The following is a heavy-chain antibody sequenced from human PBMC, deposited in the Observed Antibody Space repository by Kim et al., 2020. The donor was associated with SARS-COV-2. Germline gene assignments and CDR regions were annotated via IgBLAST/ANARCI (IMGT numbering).Heavy chain of an antibody. J-gene: IGHJ6*02. CDR1: GGSISSYY. CDR2: IYYSGST. D-gene: IGHD2-15*01. Sequence: SETLSLTCTVSGGSISSYYWSWIRQPPGKGLEWIGYIYYSGSTNYNPSLKSRVTISVDTSKNQFSLKLSSVTAADTAVYYCARVFSASHRLGSWLPPRRIYGMDVWGQGTTVTVSS. V-gene: IGHV4-59*13. CDR3: ARVFSASHRLGSWLPPRRIYGMDV.